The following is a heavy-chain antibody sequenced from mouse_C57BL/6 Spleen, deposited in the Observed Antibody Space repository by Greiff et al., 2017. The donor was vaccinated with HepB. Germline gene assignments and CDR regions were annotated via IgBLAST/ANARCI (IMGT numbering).Heavy chain of an antibody. Sequence: EVKLMESGAELVRPGASVKLSCTASGFNIKDDYMHWVKQRPEQGLEWIGWIDPENGDTEYASKFQGKATITADTSSNTAYLQLSSLTSEDTAVYYCTTISNCDFDYWGQGTTLTVSS. CDR2: IDPENGDT. V-gene: IGHV14-4*01. D-gene: IGHD2-5*01. J-gene: IGHJ2*01. CDR3: TTISNCDFDY. CDR1: GFNIKDDY.